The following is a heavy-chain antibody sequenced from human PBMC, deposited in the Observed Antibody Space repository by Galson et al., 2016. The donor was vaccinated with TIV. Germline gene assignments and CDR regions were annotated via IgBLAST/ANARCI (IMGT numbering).Heavy chain of an antibody. CDR2: VYPGNSHT. J-gene: IGHJ2*01. CDR3: ARHDSSAFSNWYFNL. CDR1: GYPFRGSY. Sequence: GESLKISCRGSGYPFRGSYIGWVRQVPGKGLEWMGIVYPGNSHTVYSPSFEGQVTISADKSTSTAYLQWSSLKASDTAMYYCARHDSSAFSNWYFNLWGRGTLVTVSS. D-gene: IGHD3-22*01. V-gene: IGHV5-51*01.